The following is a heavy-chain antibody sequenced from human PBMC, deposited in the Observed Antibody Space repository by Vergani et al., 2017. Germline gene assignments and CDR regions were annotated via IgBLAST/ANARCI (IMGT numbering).Heavy chain of an antibody. Sequence: QVQLVESGGGVVQPGRSLRLSCAASGFTFSSYAMHWVRQAPGKGLEWVAVISYDGSNKYYADSVKGRFTISRDNSKNTLYLQMNSLRAEDTAVYYCARDGRSGQDYWGQGTLVTVSS. CDR1: GFTFSSYA. V-gene: IGHV3-30-3*01. CDR2: ISYDGSNK. CDR3: ARDGRSGQDY. J-gene: IGHJ4*02. D-gene: IGHD3-3*01.